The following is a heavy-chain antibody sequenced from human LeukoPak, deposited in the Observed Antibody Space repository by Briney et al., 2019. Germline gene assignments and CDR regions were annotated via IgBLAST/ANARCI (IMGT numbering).Heavy chain of an antibody. J-gene: IGHJ4*02. V-gene: IGHV3-30*02. CDR2: IRHDGNKK. Sequence: AGGSLRLSCAASGFTFSSYAMYWVRQASGKGLEWVAFIRHDGNKKYYADSVKGRFTIYRDNSKNTLYLQMNSLTSEDTAVYYCAKLLLETGGIGEEFDYWGQGTLVTVSS. D-gene: IGHD3-22*01. CDR1: GFTFSSYA. CDR3: AKLLLETGGIGEEFDY.